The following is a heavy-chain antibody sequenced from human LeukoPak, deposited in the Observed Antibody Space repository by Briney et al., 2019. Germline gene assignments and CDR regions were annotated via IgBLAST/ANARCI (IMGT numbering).Heavy chain of an antibody. D-gene: IGHD5-12*01. V-gene: IGHV3-23*01. Sequence: GGSLRLSCAASVFAFSRYAMNWVRQAPGKGLEWVSGISGSAGSTYYADSVKGRFSISRDNSKNTLYLQMNSLRVEDTAVYYCAKSRGYSAYDFPDYWGQGTLVTVSS. CDR2: ISGSAGST. CDR3: AKSRGYSAYDFPDY. CDR1: VFAFSRYA. J-gene: IGHJ4*02.